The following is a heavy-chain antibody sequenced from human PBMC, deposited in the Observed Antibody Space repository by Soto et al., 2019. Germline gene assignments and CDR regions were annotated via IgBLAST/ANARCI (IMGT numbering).Heavy chain of an antibody. CDR2: ISGSGIST. V-gene: IGHV3-23*01. CDR1: GFTFSTYP. CDR3: VKPPVITASYYYYDMDV. Sequence: PXGSLRLSCAASGFTFSTYPMSWVRQAPGKGLEWVSGISGSGISTYYTDSVKGRFTISRDNSKNTVFLQMNSLRDEDTAVYYCVKPPVITASYYYYDMDVWGQGTTVTVSS. J-gene: IGHJ6*02. D-gene: IGHD4-4*01.